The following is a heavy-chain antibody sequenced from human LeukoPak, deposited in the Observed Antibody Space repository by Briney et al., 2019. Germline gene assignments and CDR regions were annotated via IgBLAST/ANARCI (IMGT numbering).Heavy chain of an antibody. V-gene: IGHV4-39*01. CDR2: NYYSGST. CDR3: AREERDSGDAFDI. D-gene: IGHD1-26*01. J-gene: IGHJ3*02. CDR1: GGSISSSSYY. Sequence: SETLSLTCTVSGGSISSSSYYWGWIRQPPGKGLEWIGSNYYSGSTYYNPSLKSRVTIYVDTSKNQFSLKLSSVTAADTAVYYCAREERDSGDAFDIWGQGTMVTVSS.